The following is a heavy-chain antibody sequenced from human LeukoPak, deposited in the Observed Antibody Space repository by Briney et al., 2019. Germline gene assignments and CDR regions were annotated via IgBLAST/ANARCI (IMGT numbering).Heavy chain of an antibody. J-gene: IGHJ4*02. D-gene: IGHD2-2*01. CDR3: AKDPPPAANTDS. CDR2: ISNNGGYT. V-gene: IGHV3-23*01. CDR1: GGSFSGYY. Sequence: PSETLSLTCAVYGGSFSGYYWSWIRQPPGKGLEWVSAISNNGGYTYYADSVKGRFTISRDNSKNTLYLQMNSLRAEDTAVYYCAKDPPPAANTDSWGQGTLVTVSS.